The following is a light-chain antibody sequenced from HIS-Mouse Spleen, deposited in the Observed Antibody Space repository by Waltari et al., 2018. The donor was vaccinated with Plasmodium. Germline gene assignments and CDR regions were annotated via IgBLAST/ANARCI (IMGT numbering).Light chain of an antibody. CDR2: GDS. CDR1: ALPKKY. V-gene: IGLV3-10*01. CDR3: YSTDSSGNHRV. J-gene: IGLJ3*02. Sequence: SYELTQPPSVSVSPGQTARITCSGDALPKKYAYWYQQKSGQAPVVVIYGDSKRPAGIPERVSGSSSGTMATLTISGAQVEDEADYYCYSTDSSGNHRVFGGGTKLTVL.